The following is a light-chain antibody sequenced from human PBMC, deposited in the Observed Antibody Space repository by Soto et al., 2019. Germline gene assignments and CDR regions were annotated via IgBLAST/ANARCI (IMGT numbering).Light chain of an antibody. CDR1: QSVSNN. J-gene: IGKJ5*01. CDR3: QQYNNWPPIT. CDR2: GAY. Sequence: EIALTQSPATLSFSPGETATLSCRACQSVSNNYLAWYQQKPGQAPRLIIYGAYTRATGIPARFSGSGSGTEFPPTISSLQSEDFAVYYCQQYNNWPPITCGQGTRLEIK. V-gene: IGKV3-15*01.